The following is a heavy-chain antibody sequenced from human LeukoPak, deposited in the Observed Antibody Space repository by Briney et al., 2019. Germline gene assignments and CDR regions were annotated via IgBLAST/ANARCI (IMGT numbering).Heavy chain of an antibody. Sequence: GGSLRLSCAASGFTFSSSWMYWVRQAPGKGLLWVSRINSDESITTYADSVKGRFTISRDNAKNTLYLQMNSLRAEDTAVYYCARGLVPGFLDYWGQGTPVTVSS. CDR3: ARGLVPGFLDY. D-gene: IGHD4-11*01. CDR1: GFTFSSSW. CDR2: INSDESIT. J-gene: IGHJ4*02. V-gene: IGHV3-74*01.